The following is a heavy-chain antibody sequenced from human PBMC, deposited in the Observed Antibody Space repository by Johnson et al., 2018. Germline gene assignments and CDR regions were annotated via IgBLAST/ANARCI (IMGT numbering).Heavy chain of an antibody. CDR2: IRGAGSST. D-gene: IGHD2-15*01. CDR1: GFTFNLYC. J-gene: IGHJ6*02. Sequence: VRLHETGGGLVEDGGSLRLSCAASGFTFNLYCMHWVRQSPGKGLVWVSRIRGAGSSTNYADSVTGRLTMSRDNAKNTLYLQINTRRAEEKAVYHWVAGGGLDFWCQGTTVTVSS. CDR3: VAGGGLDF. V-gene: IGHV3-74*01.